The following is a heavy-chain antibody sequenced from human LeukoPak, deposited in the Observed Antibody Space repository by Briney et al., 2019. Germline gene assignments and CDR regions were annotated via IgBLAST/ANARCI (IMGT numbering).Heavy chain of an antibody. V-gene: IGHV1-18*01. CDR2: ISAYNGNT. J-gene: IGHJ4*02. D-gene: IGHD3-22*01. Sequence: ASVKVSCTASGYTFTSYGISWVRQAPGQGLEWMGWISAYNGNTNYAQKLQGRVTMTTDTSTSTAYMELRSLRSDDTAVYYCARDLWDYYDSSGYFYSHFDYWGQGTLVTVSS. CDR3: ARDLWDYYDSSGYFYSHFDY. CDR1: GYTFTSYG.